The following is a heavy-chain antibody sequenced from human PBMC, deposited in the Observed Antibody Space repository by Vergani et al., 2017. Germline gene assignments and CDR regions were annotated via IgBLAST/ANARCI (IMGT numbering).Heavy chain of an antibody. J-gene: IGHJ4*02. CDR2: IYHSGST. Sequence: QLQLQESGSGLVKPSQTLSLTCAVSGGSISSGGYSWSWIRQPPGKGLEWIGYIYHSGSTYYNPSLKSRVPISVDRSKNQFSLKLSSVTAADTAVYFCARVGDYYDSSGYYHYFDYWGQGALVTVSS. V-gene: IGHV4-30-2*01. CDR1: GGSISSGGYS. D-gene: IGHD3-22*01. CDR3: ARVGDYYDSSGYYHYFDY.